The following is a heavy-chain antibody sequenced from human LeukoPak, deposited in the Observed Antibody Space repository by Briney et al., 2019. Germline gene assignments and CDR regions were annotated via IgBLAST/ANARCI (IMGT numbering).Heavy chain of an antibody. CDR3: ARDMVRGVTPPYYFDY. Sequence: GGSLRLSCAASGFTFSSYAMHWVRQAPGKGLEWVAVISYDGSNKYYADSVKGRFTISRDNSKNTLYLQMNSLRAEDTAAYYCARDMVRGVTPPYYFDYWGQGTLVTVSS. CDR1: GFTFSSYA. J-gene: IGHJ4*02. D-gene: IGHD3-10*01. CDR2: ISYDGSNK. V-gene: IGHV3-30*04.